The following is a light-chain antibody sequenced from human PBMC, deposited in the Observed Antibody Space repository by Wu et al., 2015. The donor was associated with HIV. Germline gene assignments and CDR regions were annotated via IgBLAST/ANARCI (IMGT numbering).Light chain of an antibody. CDR1: QSVSSK. V-gene: IGKV3-15*01. Sequence: EIVLTQSPGTLSLSPGERATLSCRASQSVSSKFAWYQQKPGQAPRLLIYDASTRAPGIPARFSGSGSGTEFALTINNIQSEDFAVYFCQQYYDWPPVTFGGGTKVEIK. CDR3: QQYYDWPPVT. CDR2: DAS. J-gene: IGKJ4*01.